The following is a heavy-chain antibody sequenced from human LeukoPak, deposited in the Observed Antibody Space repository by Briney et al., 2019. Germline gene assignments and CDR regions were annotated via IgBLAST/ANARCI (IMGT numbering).Heavy chain of an antibody. CDR3: AKEVSVTTMGIFDY. Sequence: GGSLRLSCAASGFTFSSYAMSWVRQAPGKGLEWVSAISGSGGSTYYADSVKGRFPISRDNSKNTLYLQMNSLRAEATAVYYCAKEVSVTTMGIFDYWGQGTLVTVSS. D-gene: IGHD4-11*01. CDR2: ISGSGGST. V-gene: IGHV3-23*01. CDR1: GFTFSSYA. J-gene: IGHJ4*02.